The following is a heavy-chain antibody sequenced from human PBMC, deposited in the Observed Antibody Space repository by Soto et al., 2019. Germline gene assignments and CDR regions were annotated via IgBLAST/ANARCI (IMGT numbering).Heavy chain of an antibody. CDR1: GFTFTDHY. CDR2: SKNKANSYTT. CDR3: ARARTVEAATHFDS. V-gene: IGHV3-72*01. J-gene: IGHJ4*02. Sequence: GGSLRLSCVASGFTFTDHYMDWVRQAPGQGLEWVGRSKNKANSYTTEYAASVRGRFTISRDDSKKSLYLQMNSLKTDDTAVYYCARARTVEAATHFDSWGQGTLVTVSS. D-gene: IGHD5-18*01.